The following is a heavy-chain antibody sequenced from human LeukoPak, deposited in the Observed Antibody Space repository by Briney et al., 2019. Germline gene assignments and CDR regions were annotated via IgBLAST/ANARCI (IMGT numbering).Heavy chain of an antibody. CDR3: ARRYYYYGMDV. V-gene: IGHV4-34*01. CDR1: GGSFSGYY. Sequence: SKTLSLTCAVYGGSFSGYYWSWIRQPPGKGLEWIGEINHSGSTNYNPSLKSRVTISVDTSKNQFSLKLSSVTAADTAVYYCARRYYYYGMDVWGQGTTVTVSS. CDR2: INHSGST. J-gene: IGHJ6*02.